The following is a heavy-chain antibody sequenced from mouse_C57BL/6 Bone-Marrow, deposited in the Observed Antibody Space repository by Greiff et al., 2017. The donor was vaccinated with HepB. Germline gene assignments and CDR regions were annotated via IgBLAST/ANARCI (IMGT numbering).Heavy chain of an antibody. J-gene: IGHJ2*01. V-gene: IGHV1-7*01. Sequence: VQLQQSGAELAKPGASVKLSCKASGYTFTSYWMHWVKQRPGQGLEWIGYINPSSGYTKYNQKFKDKATVTADKSSSTAYMQLSSLTYEDSAVYYCARWGGNYYFDYWGQGTTLTVSS. CDR1: GYTFTSYW. CDR2: INPSSGYT. D-gene: IGHD1-1*01. CDR3: ARWGGNYYFDY.